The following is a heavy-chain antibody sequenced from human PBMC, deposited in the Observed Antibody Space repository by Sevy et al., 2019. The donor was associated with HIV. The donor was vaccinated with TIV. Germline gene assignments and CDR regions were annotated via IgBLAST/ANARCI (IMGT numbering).Heavy chain of an antibody. CDR2: ISYDGSSH. V-gene: IGHV3-30-3*01. J-gene: IGHJ4*02. CDR1: EFMFSTYA. D-gene: IGHD6-19*01. CDR3: ARDAGYSTDWYPSDY. Sequence: GESLKISCAASEFMFSTYAMHWVRQAPGKGLEGVAVISYDGSSHYYADSVKGRFTISRDNSKNTLFLQMNSLRLEDTAFYYCARDAGYSTDWYPSDYWGQGTLVTVSS.